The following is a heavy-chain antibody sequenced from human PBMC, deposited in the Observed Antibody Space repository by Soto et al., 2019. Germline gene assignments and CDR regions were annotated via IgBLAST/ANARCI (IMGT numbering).Heavy chain of an antibody. CDR3: ARDIAVAGGDFDY. Sequence: GGSLRLSCAASGFTFSSYAMHWVRQAPGKGLEWVAVISYDGSNKYYADSVKGRFTISRDNSKNTLYLQMNSLRAEDTAVYYCARDIAVAGGDFDYWGQGTLVTVSS. V-gene: IGHV3-30-3*01. CDR1: GFTFSSYA. D-gene: IGHD6-19*01. J-gene: IGHJ4*02. CDR2: ISYDGSNK.